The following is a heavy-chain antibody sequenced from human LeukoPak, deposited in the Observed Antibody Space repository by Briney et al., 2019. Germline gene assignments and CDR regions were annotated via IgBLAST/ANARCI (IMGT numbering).Heavy chain of an antibody. CDR2: INPNSGGT. Sequence: GASVKVSCKASGYTFTGYYMHWVRQAPGQGLEWMGWINPNSGGTNYAQKLQGRVTMTTDTSTSTAYMELSSLRSEDTAVYYCAAVKTYYYDTSGYYFPLNAFDIWGQGTMVTVSS. CDR3: AAVKTYYYDTSGYYFPLNAFDI. J-gene: IGHJ3*02. V-gene: IGHV1-2*02. CDR1: GYTFTGYY. D-gene: IGHD3-22*01.